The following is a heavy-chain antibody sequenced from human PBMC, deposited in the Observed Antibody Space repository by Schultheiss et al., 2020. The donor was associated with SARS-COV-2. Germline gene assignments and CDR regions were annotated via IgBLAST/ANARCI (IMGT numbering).Heavy chain of an antibody. Sequence: GGSLRLSCAASGFTFSSYAMSWVRQAPGKGLEWVSVIYSGGSTYYADSVKGRFTISRDNAKNSLYLQMNSLRAEDTAVYYCARETGPDAFDIWGQGTMVTVSS. CDR3: ARETGPDAFDI. V-gene: IGHV3-66*01. CDR2: IYSGGST. D-gene: IGHD3-9*01. CDR1: GFTFSSYA. J-gene: IGHJ3*02.